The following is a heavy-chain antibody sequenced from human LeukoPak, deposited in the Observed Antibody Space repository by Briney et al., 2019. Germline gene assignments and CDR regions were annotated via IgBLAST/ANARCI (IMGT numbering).Heavy chain of an antibody. CDR2: IIPIFGTA. CDR1: GGTFSSYA. CDR3: AREGAMATILFDY. J-gene: IGHJ4*02. Sequence: GASVKVSCKASGGTFSSYAISWVRQAPGQGLEWMGGIIPIFGTANYAQKFQGRVTITAGESTSTAYMELSGLRSEDTAVYYCAREGAMATILFDYWGQGTLVTVSS. D-gene: IGHD5-24*01. V-gene: IGHV1-69*01.